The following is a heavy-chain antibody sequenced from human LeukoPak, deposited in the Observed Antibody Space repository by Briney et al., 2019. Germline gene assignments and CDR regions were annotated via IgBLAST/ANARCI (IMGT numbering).Heavy chain of an antibody. Sequence: PGGSLRLSCAASRFTVSSSYMNWVRQAPGKGLEWVSLIYGGGSTYYADSVKGRFTISRDNSKNTLYLQMNSLRAEDTAVYYCARRGDGGRSFDYWGQGTLVTVSS. V-gene: IGHV3-53*01. CDR3: ARRGDGGRSFDY. J-gene: IGHJ4*02. D-gene: IGHD4-23*01. CDR1: RFTVSSSY. CDR2: IYGGGST.